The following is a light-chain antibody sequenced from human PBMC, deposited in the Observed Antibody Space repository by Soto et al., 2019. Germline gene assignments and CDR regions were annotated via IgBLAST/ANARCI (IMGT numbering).Light chain of an antibody. CDR2: DVS. CDR3: TPYTTSSTYV. Sequence: QSVLTQPASVSGSPGQSITISCTGTISDVSGYDYVSWYQHYPGKAPKLLIYDVSNRPSGVSDRFSGSKSGNTASLTISGLQAEDEADYYCTPYTTSSTYVFGTGTKVTVL. CDR1: ISDVSGYDY. J-gene: IGLJ1*01. V-gene: IGLV2-14*03.